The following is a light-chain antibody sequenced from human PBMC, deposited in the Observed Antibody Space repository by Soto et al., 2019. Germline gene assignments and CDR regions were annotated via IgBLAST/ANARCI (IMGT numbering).Light chain of an antibody. J-gene: IGLJ2*01. CDR1: SCNVGGHNY. CDR2: EVS. V-gene: IGLV2-8*01. Sequence: QSALTQPPSASGSPGQSVTISCTGTSCNVGGHNYFSWYQQHPGKAPKLMIYEVSKRPSGVPDRCSGSKSGNTASLTVSGLRAEDEADYYCSSYAGSKSFVVFGGGTKLTVL. CDR3: SSYAGSKSFVV.